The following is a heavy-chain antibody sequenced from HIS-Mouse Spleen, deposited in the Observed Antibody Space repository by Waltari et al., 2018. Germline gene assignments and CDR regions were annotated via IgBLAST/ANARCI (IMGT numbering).Heavy chain of an antibody. V-gene: IGHV4-39*07. J-gene: IGHJ2*01. CDR3: AREIPYSSSWYDWYFDL. CDR2: IYYSGRT. CDR1: GGSISSSSYY. D-gene: IGHD6-13*01. Sequence: QLQLQESGPGLVKPSETLSLTCTVSGGSISSSSYYWGWIRKPPGKGLEWIGSIYYSGRTYDNPSLKSRVTISVDTSKNQFSLKLSSVTAADTAVYYCAREIPYSSSWYDWYFDLWGRGTLVTVSS.